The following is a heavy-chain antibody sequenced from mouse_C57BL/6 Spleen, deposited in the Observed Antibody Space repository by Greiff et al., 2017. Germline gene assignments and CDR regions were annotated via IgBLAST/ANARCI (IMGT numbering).Heavy chain of an antibody. CDR1: GYTFTSYG. D-gene: IGHD1-1*01. V-gene: IGHV1-81*01. CDR3: ARSGYYGSSLYAMDD. CDR2: IYPRSGNT. Sequence: VQLQQSGAELARPGASVKLSCKASGYTFTSYGISWVKQRTGQGLEWIGEIYPRSGNTYYNEKFKGKATLTADKSYSTAYMELRSLTSEDSAVYFCARSGYYGSSLYAMDDWGQGTSVTVSS. J-gene: IGHJ4*01.